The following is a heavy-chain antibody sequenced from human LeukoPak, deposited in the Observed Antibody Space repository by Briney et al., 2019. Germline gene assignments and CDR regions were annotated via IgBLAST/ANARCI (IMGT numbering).Heavy chain of an antibody. CDR3: VTITLPGYFDY. CDR1: GFTFSRYA. V-gene: IGHV3-64*04. D-gene: IGHD3-10*01. J-gene: IGHJ4*02. Sequence: GGSLRLSCSASGFTFSRYAMHWVRQAPGKGLEYVSGINDNGGRTHYGDSVKGRFSISRDNSKNTLYLQMNSLRAEDTAVYYCVTITLPGYFDYWGQGTLVTVSS. CDR2: INDNGGRT.